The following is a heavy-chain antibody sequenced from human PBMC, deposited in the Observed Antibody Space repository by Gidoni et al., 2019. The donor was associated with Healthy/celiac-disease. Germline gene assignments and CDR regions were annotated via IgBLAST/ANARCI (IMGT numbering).Heavy chain of an antibody. Sequence: QVQLQQWDAGLLKPSETLSLTCAVYGGSFSGYYWSWIRQPPGKGLEWSGEINHSGSTNYNPSLKSRVTISVDTSKNQFSLKLSSVTAADTAVYYCARGGKAADYYYYMDVWGKGTTVTVSS. D-gene: IGHD6-25*01. J-gene: IGHJ6*03. V-gene: IGHV4-34*01. CDR2: INHSGST. CDR1: GGSFSGYY. CDR3: ARGGKAADYYYYMDV.